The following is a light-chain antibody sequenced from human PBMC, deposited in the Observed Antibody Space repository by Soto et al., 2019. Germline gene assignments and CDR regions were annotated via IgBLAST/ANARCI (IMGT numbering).Light chain of an antibody. V-gene: IGKV3-15*01. CDR3: QQYNNWPA. J-gene: IGKJ5*01. CDR2: DIS. Sequence: EVVMTQSPATLSVSPGERATLSCRASQTVSRNLAWYQQRPGQAPRLLIYDISNRATGVPARFSGSGSETEFTLTIRSLQSEDFAVYFCQQYNNWPAFGQGTRLVI. CDR1: QTVSRN.